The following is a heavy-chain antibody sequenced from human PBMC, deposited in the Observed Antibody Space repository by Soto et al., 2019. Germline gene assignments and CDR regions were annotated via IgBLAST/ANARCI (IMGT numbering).Heavy chain of an antibody. CDR3: ARGCGSAHCPYYFNL. Sequence: GGSLRLSCAASGFTFSNYEMHWVRQAPGKGLEYVSGISNNGAHTDYAKSVKGRFTISRDNSENTLYLQMGSLRAEDMAIYYCARGCGSAHCPYYFNLWGQGTQVTVSS. J-gene: IGHJ4*02. CDR2: ISNNGAHT. D-gene: IGHD6-19*01. V-gene: IGHV3-64*01. CDR1: GFTFSNYE.